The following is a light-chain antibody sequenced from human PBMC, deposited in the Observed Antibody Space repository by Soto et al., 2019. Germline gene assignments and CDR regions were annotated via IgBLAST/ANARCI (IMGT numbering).Light chain of an antibody. Sequence: DIQMTQSPSSLSASVGDRVTITCRASLSLSSYLNWYQQKPGKAPKLLIYAASSLQSGVPSRFSGSGSGTDFTLTISILQPEDFATYYCPQANSFPLTFGGGTKVEIK. CDR3: PQANSFPLT. V-gene: IGKV1-39*01. J-gene: IGKJ4*01. CDR1: LSLSSY. CDR2: AAS.